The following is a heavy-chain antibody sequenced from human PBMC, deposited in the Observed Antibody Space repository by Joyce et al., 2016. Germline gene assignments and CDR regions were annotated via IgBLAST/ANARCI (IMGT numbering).Heavy chain of an antibody. Sequence: VQLVESGGHLVQPGKSLTLYCLGSGFTFRDYGMSLVRQGPGKGLEWVANVKKDGDERQYVESVKGRFTIYRDTAKNALLLQMKYLKVEDTDIYYCAGGRNSGWPGFCFNGMDVWGQGTTVTVSS. V-gene: IGHV3-7*03. J-gene: IGHJ6*02. CDR3: AGGRNSGWPGFCFNGMDV. CDR1: GFTFRDYG. D-gene: IGHD5-12*01. CDR2: VKKDGDER.